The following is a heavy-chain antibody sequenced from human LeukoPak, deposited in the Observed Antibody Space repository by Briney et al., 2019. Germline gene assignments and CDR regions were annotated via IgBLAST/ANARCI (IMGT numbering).Heavy chain of an antibody. V-gene: IGHV3-43D*03. CDR1: GFTFDDYA. CDR2: ISWDGGST. Sequence: LSGGSLRLSCAASGFTFDDYAMHWVRHAPGKGLEWVSLISWDGGSTYYADSVKGRFTISRDNSKNSLYLQMNSLRAEDTALYYCAKAFDYGDSYYMDVWGKGTTVTVSS. J-gene: IGHJ6*03. CDR3: AKAFDYGDSYYMDV. D-gene: IGHD4-17*01.